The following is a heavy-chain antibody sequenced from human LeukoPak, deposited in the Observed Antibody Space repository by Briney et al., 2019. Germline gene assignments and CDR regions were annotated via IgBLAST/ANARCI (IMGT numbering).Heavy chain of an antibody. CDR1: GFTFSSYA. CDR3: AKALYNWFDP. CDR2: ISEDGGRT. J-gene: IGHJ5*02. D-gene: IGHD2/OR15-2a*01. V-gene: IGHV3-23*01. Sequence: GGSLRLSCAASGFTFSSYAMSWVRQAPGKGLEWVSAISEDGGRTYYADSVKGRFTISRDNSKNTLYLQMNSLRAEDTAVYYCAKALYNWFDPWGQGTLVTVSS.